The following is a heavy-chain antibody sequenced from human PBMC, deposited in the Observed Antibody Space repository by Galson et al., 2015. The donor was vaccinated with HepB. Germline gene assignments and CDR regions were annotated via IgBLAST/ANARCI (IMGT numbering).Heavy chain of an antibody. CDR3: ARGSATHGASVHY. V-gene: IGHV3-21*04. CDR1: GFTFSSYS. J-gene: IGHJ4*01. D-gene: IGHD3-10*01. Sequence: SLRLSCAASGFTFSSYSMHRVRQAPGKGLEWVSSISSSRSYIYYADSVKGRFTISRDNAKNSLYLQMNSLRADDTAVYYCARGSATHGASVHYSGHGSLGTVSS. CDR2: ISSSRSYI.